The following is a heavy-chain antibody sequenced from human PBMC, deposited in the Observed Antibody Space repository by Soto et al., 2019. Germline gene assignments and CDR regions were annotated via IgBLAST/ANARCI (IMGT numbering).Heavy chain of an antibody. J-gene: IGHJ4*02. D-gene: IGHD1-20*01. CDR3: VYYREATHHDQGVDY. CDR1: GFTFSSYA. CDR2: ISGSGGST. V-gene: IGHV3-23*01. Sequence: EVQLLESGGGLVQPGGSLRLSCAASGFTFSSYAMSWVRQAPGKGLEWVSAISGSGGSTYYADSVKGRFTISRDNSKNTLYLQVNSLRAEDTAVYYWVYYREATHHDQGVDYWGQGTLVTVSS.